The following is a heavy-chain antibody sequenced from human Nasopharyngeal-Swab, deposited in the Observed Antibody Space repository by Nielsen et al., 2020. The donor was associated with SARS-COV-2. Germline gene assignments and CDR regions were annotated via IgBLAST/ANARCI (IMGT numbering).Heavy chain of an antibody. J-gene: IGHJ4*02. D-gene: IGHD1-1*01. CDR2: IRSKANSYAT. Sequence: VRQMPGKGLEWVGRIRSKANSYATAYAASVKGRFTISRDDSKNTAYLQMNSLKTEDTAVHYCRRGTDYWGQGTLVTVSS. V-gene: IGHV3-73*01. CDR3: RRGTDY.